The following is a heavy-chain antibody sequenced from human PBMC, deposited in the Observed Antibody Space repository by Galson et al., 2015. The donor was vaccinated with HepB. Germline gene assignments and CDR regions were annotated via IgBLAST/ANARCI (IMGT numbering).Heavy chain of an antibody. CDR3: ATPIIYAYYYSGMDV. CDR1: GYSFTSYW. D-gene: IGHD5/OR15-5a*01. CDR2: IHPRDSDT. V-gene: IGHV5-51*01. J-gene: IGHJ6*02. Sequence: QSGAEVKKPGESLKISCKGSGYSFTSYWIAWVRQMPGKGLAWMGIIHPRDSDTRYSPSFQGQVTISADKSASTAYLQWSSLKDSDTATFYCATPIIYAYYYSGMDVWGQGTTVTVS.